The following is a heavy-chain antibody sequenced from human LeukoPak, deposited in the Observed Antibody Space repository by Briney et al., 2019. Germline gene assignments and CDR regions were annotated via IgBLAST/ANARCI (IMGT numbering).Heavy chain of an antibody. V-gene: IGHV3-74*01. CDR1: GFTYSRYW. CDR3: ASQADSAYGDYN. Sequence: PGGSLRLTCAASGFTYSRYWMQWVRQVPGKGLVWVARIKGDESYTFYADSVKGRFTISRDNAKNTLYLQMNSLRAEDTAVYYCASQADSAYGDYNWGQGTLVTVSS. CDR2: IKGDESYT. D-gene: IGHD4-17*01. J-gene: IGHJ4*02.